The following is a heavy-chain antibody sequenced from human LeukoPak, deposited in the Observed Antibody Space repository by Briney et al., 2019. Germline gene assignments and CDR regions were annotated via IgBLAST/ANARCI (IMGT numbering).Heavy chain of an antibody. CDR2: ISGGSDSI. CDR1: GFTFSDHP. V-gene: IGHV3-48*02. Sequence: GGSLRLSCAASGFTFSDHPVNWVRQAPGEGLEWVSYISGGSDSIYYADSVKGRFTISRDNANNSLYLHMSSLRDEDPAVYFCAINRAPVGAIDYWGQGTLVTVSS. CDR3: AINRAPVGAIDY. D-gene: IGHD1-26*01. J-gene: IGHJ4*02.